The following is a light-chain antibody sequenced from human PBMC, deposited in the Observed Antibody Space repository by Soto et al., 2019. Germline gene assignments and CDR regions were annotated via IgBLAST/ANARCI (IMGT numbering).Light chain of an antibody. CDR2: EVS. Sequence: QSALTQPASVSASPGQSIAISCTGTSSDVGGHNHVSWYQQHPNKAPNLMIYEVSNRPSGVSDRFSGSKSGNAASLTISALQAEDEADYYCTSYTNINTWVFGGGTKLTVL. J-gene: IGLJ3*02. CDR1: SSDVGGHNH. CDR3: TSYTNINTWV. V-gene: IGLV2-14*01.